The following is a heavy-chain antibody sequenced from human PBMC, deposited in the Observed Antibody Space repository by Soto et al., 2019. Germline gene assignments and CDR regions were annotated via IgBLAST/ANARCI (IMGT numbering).Heavy chain of an antibody. V-gene: IGHV3-23*01. Sequence: EVQLLESGGGMVQPGGSLRLSCAASEFTFTSYAMTWVRQAPGKGLEWVSSIRGNGGSIYYVDSVKGRFTISRDNSENRLCLQMNSLRVEDTVVYYCAKGSGFYAKYYFDYWGQGTLVTVSS. D-gene: IGHD3-22*01. CDR1: EFTFTSYA. CDR3: AKGSGFYAKYYFDY. J-gene: IGHJ4*02. CDR2: IRGNGGSI.